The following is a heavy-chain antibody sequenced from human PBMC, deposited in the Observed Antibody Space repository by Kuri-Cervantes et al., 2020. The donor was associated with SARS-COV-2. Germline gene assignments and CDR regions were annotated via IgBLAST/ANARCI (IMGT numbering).Heavy chain of an antibody. CDR2: FDPEDGET. Sequence: ASVKVSCKVSGYTLTELSMHWVRQAPGKGLEGMGGFDPEDGETIYAQKFQGRVTMTEDTSTDTAYMELSSLRSEDTAVYYCATYPANWGKGGAFDIWGQGTMVTVSS. CDR3: ATYPANWGKGGAFDI. D-gene: IGHD7-27*01. CDR1: GYTLTELS. V-gene: IGHV1-24*01. J-gene: IGHJ3*02.